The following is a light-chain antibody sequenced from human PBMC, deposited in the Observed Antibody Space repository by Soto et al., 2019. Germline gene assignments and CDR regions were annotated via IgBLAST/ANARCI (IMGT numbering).Light chain of an antibody. CDR2: EVI. CDR3: SSYAGNNFYV. V-gene: IGLV2-8*01. J-gene: IGLJ1*01. Sequence: QSALTQPPSASGSPGQSVAISCTGTSSDVGGYNYVSWYQQHPGKAPKLMIFEVIQRPSGVPDRFSGSKSGNTASLTVSGLQAEDEADYYCSSYAGNNFYVFGTGTKLTVL. CDR1: SSDVGGYNY.